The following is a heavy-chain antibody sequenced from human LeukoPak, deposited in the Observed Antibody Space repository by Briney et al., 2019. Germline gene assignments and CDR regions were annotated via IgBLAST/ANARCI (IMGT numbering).Heavy chain of an antibody. Sequence: GGSLRLSCAASGFTFSSYWMSWVRQAPGKGLEWVANIKQDGSEKYYVDSVKGRFTISRDNAKNSLYLQMNSLRAEDTAVYYCARDPLPEYDFWSGYWVNDAFDIWGQGTMVTVSS. CDR1: GFTFSSYW. D-gene: IGHD3-3*01. J-gene: IGHJ3*02. V-gene: IGHV3-7*01. CDR3: ARDPLPEYDFWSGYWVNDAFDI. CDR2: IKQDGSEK.